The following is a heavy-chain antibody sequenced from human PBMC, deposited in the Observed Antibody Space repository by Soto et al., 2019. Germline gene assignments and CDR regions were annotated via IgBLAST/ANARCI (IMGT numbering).Heavy chain of an antibody. J-gene: IGHJ4*02. V-gene: IGHV1-46*01. Sequence: QVQLVQSGAEVKKPGASVKVSCKASGYTFTSYYMHWVRQAPGQGLEWMGIINPSGGSTSYAQKFQGRVTMPRATSTSTVYMELSSLRSEDTAVYYCARDLAPEYYIWAPPGSPPVGEIYYCGQGTLVTVSS. D-gene: IGHD3-10*02. CDR2: INPSGGST. CDR3: ARDLAPEYYIWAPPGSPPVGEIYY. CDR1: GYTFTSYY.